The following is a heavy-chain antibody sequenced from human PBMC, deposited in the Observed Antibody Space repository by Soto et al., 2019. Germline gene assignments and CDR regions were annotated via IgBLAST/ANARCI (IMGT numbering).Heavy chain of an antibody. CDR1: GYSFTSHW. CDR2: IDPSDSYT. V-gene: IGHV5-10-1*01. J-gene: IGHJ6*02. Sequence: GESLKISFKGSGYSFTSHWISWVRQMPGKGLEWMGRIDPSDSYTNYSPSFQGHVTISADKSISTAYLQWSSLKASDTAMYYCARSKYYDFWSGYSPRYYYYGMDVWGQGTTVTVSS. CDR3: ARSKYYDFWSGYSPRYYYYGMDV. D-gene: IGHD3-3*01.